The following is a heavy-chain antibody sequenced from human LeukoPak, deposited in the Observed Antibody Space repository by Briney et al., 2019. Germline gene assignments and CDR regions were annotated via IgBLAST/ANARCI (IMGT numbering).Heavy chain of an antibody. CDR1: GGSISSYY. V-gene: IGHV4-59*06. D-gene: IGHD3-16*01. J-gene: IGHJ3*02. Sequence: PSETLSLTCTVSGGSISSYYWSWIRQPPGKGLEWIGYIYYSGSTYYNPSLKSRVTISVDTSKNQFSLKLSSVTAADTAVYYCAFDSGSYAEGAFDIWGQGTMVTVSS. CDR3: AFDSGSYAEGAFDI. CDR2: IYYSGST.